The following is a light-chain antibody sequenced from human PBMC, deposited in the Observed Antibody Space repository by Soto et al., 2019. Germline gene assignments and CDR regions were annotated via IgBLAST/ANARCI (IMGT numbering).Light chain of an antibody. CDR1: SSDVGAYNF. Sequence: QSALTQPASVSGSPGQSITISCTGTSSDVGAYNFVSWHQQHPGKAPKLMIYNVYDRPSGISYRFSGSKSGNTASLTISGFQGEDEADYYCSAYTVSRTYVFGTGTRSPS. CDR3: SAYTVSRTYV. CDR2: NVY. V-gene: IGLV2-14*03. J-gene: IGLJ1*01.